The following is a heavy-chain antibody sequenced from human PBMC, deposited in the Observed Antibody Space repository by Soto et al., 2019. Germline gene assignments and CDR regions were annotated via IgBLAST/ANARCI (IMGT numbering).Heavy chain of an antibody. CDR2: ISGSGGST. Sequence: GGSLRLSCAASGFTFSSYAMSWVRQAPGKGLEWVSAISGSGGSTYYADSVKGRFTISRDNSKNTLYLQMNSLRAEDTAVYYCAKDLGSGSYPNLDDWGQGTLVTVSS. D-gene: IGHD1-26*01. CDR1: GFTFSSYA. J-gene: IGHJ4*02. CDR3: AKDLGSGSYPNLDD. V-gene: IGHV3-23*01.